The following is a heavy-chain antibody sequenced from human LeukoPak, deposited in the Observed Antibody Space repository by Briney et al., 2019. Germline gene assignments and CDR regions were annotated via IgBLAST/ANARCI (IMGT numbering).Heavy chain of an antibody. CDR3: AREAYYYDSSGYTFDY. CDR2: INHSGST. D-gene: IGHD3-22*01. CDR1: GGSFSGYY. Sequence: SETLSLTCAVCGGSFSGYYWSWIRQPPGKGLEWIGEINHSGSTNYNPSLKSRVTISVDTSKNQFSLKLSSVTAADTAVYYCAREAYYYDSSGYTFDYWGQGTLVTVSS. J-gene: IGHJ4*02. V-gene: IGHV4-34*01.